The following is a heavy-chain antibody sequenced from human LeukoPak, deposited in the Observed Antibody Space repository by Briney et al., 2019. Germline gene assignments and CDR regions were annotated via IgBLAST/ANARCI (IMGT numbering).Heavy chain of an antibody. CDR3: ARVAAPGGFDY. V-gene: IGHV4-4*07. CDR2: IYASGST. Sequence: SETLSLTCTVSGGSISSYYWSWIRQPAGKGLEWIGRIYASGSTNYNPSPKSRVTMSVDTSKNQFSLKLSSVTAADTAVYYCARVAAPGGFDYWGQGTLVTVSS. D-gene: IGHD6-13*01. J-gene: IGHJ4*02. CDR1: GGSISSYY.